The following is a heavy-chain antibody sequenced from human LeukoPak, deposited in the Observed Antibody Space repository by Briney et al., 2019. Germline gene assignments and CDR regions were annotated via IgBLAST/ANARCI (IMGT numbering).Heavy chain of an antibody. V-gene: IGHV3-7*04. J-gene: IGHJ3*02. CDR1: GFTFSSYW. CDR3: AGGTGYGYAFDI. Sequence: GGSLRLSCAASGFTFSSYWMSWVRQAPGKGLEWVANIKQDGSEKYYVDSVKGRFTISRDNSKNTLYLQMNSLRAEDTAVYYCAGGTGYGYAFDIWGQGTMVTVSS. CDR2: IKQDGSEK. D-gene: IGHD5-12*01.